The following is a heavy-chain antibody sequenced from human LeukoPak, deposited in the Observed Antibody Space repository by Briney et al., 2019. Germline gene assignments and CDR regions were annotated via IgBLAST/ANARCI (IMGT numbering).Heavy chain of an antibody. CDR2: IYYSGST. D-gene: IGHD4-17*01. Sequence: SETLSLTCTVSGGSISSYYWSWIRQPPGKGLEWIGYIYYSGSTNYNPSLKSRVTISVDTSKNQFSLKLSSVTAADTAVYYCARETTTAIDYWGQGTLVTVSS. CDR3: ARETTTAIDY. V-gene: IGHV4-59*01. J-gene: IGHJ4*02. CDR1: GGSISSYY.